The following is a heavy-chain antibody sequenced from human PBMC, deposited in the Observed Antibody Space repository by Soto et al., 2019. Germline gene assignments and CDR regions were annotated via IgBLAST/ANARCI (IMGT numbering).Heavy chain of an antibody. J-gene: IGHJ5*02. Sequence: SETLSLTCTVSGGSFSSSGYYWSWIRQHPGKGLEWIGYIYHSGSTYYNPSLKSRVTISVDRSKNQFSLKLSSVTAADTAVYYCVRVPDRWGQGTLVTVSS. V-gene: IGHV4-30-2*01. D-gene: IGHD2-2*01. CDR3: VRVPDR. CDR1: GGSFSSSGYY. CDR2: IYHSGST.